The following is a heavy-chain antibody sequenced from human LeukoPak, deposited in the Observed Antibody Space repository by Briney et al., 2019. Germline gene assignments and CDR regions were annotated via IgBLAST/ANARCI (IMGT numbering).Heavy chain of an antibody. CDR3: ARHFWSGYYRDY. Sequence: SVEVSCKASGGTFSSYAISWVRQAPGQGLEWMGGIIPIFGTANYAQKFQGRVTITTDESTSTAYMELSSPRSEDTAVYYCARHFWSGYYRDYWGQGTLVTVSS. D-gene: IGHD3-3*02. CDR1: GGTFSSYA. V-gene: IGHV1-69*05. CDR2: IIPIFGTA. J-gene: IGHJ4*02.